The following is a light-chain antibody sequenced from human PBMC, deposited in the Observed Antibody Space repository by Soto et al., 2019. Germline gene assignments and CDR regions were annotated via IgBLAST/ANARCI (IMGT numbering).Light chain of an antibody. CDR3: AALDDSLNGPV. V-gene: IGLV1-44*01. CDR1: SSNIASNT. Sequence: QSVLTQPPSASGTPGQRVTISCSGSSSNIASNTVNWYQQLPGTAPELLIYNNNQRPSGVPDRFSGSKSGTSASLAISGLQSEDEADYYCAALDDSLNGPVFGGGTKLTVL. CDR2: NNN. J-gene: IGLJ2*01.